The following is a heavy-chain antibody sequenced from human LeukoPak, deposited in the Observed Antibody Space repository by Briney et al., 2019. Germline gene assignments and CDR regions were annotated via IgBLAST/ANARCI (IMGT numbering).Heavy chain of an antibody. CDR3: ARLKFYDSTGYSPGHYMDV. D-gene: IGHD3-22*01. CDR1: GGPIYSYN. CDR2: LYPGVST. J-gene: IGHJ6*03. V-gene: IGHV4-4*07. Sequence: SETLSLTCTVSGGPIYSYNWSWIRKTAGEGLELIGRLYPGVSTNYNPSLKSRVTMSVDTSKTQFALKLSAVTAADTAVYYCARLKFYDSTGYSPGHYMDVWGKGTTVTVSS.